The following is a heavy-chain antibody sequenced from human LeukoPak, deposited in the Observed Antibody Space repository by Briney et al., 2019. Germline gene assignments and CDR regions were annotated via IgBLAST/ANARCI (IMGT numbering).Heavy chain of an antibody. J-gene: IGHJ5*02. CDR1: ELAFKNVW. Sequence: GGSLRLSCGASELAFKNVWMSWVRQAPGKGLEWVGRISSKSDGGTTDYAAPVKGRFTISRDDSKNTLYLQMNSLKTEDTAVYYCTTTPDGYGDYDGWFDPWGQGTLVTVSS. V-gene: IGHV3-15*01. D-gene: IGHD4-17*01. CDR2: ISSKSDGGTT. CDR3: TTTPDGYGDYDGWFDP.